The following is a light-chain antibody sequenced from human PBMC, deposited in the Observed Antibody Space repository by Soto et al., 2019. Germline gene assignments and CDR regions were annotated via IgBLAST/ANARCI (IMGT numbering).Light chain of an antibody. CDR3: RSYSRSTTHVV. Sequence: QSALTQPASVSGSPGRSVTISCTGTSSDIGGFNYVSWYQHLPGRAPKLIIYDVTNRPSGISYRFSASKSGGTASLTISGLQAEDEAYYYCRSYSRSTTHVVFGGGTKLTVL. CDR2: DVT. V-gene: IGLV2-14*03. J-gene: IGLJ2*01. CDR1: SSDIGGFNY.